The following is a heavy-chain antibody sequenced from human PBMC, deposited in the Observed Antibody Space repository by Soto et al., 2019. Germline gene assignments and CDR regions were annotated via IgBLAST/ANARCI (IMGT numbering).Heavy chain of an antibody. V-gene: IGHV3-11*01. CDR3: LRERAGTRYFPHITFNI. CDR2: IDRNGDIV. J-gene: IGHJ3*02. Sequence: QVQLVESGGGLVKPGGSLRLSCAASGFSFSVYYMTWIRQAPGSGLEWISSIDRNGDIVYYADSVKGRFTISRDYAKSSLYLQMDILRDESTAVYCCLRERAGTRYFPHITFNIWSQGTMVTVAS. D-gene: IGHD1-1*01. CDR1: GFSFSVYY.